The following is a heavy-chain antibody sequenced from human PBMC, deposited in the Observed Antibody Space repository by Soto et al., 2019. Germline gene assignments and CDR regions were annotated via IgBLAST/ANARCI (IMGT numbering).Heavy chain of an antibody. J-gene: IGHJ6*02. Sequence: VSCKPCEGTYSSCASFWVRQAPGQGLEWMGGIIPIFGTANYAQKFQGRVTITADESTSTAYMELSSLRSEDTAVYYCARAYTAMEYYYYYYGMDVWGQGTTVTVS. CDR2: IIPIFGTA. CDR3: ARAYTAMEYYYYYYGMDV. V-gene: IGHV1-69*01. D-gene: IGHD5-18*01. CDR1: EGTYSSCA.